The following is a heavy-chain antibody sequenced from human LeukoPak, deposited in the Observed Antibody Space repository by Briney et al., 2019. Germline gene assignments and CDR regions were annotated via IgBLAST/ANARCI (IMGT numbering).Heavy chain of an antibody. CDR3: ARSLGYCSAGSCFPFDY. CDR1: GFTVSSNY. D-gene: IGHD2-15*01. J-gene: IGHJ4*02. Sequence: GGSLRLSCAASGFTVSSNYMSWVRQAPGKGLEWVSVIHSGGSTYYADSVRGRFTISRDNAKNSLYLQMNSLRAEDTAVYYCARSLGYCSAGSCFPFDYWGQGTLVTVSS. V-gene: IGHV3-53*01. CDR2: IHSGGST.